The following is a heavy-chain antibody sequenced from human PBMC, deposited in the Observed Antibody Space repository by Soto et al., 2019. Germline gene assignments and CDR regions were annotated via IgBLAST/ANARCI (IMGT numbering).Heavy chain of an antibody. Sequence: SVKVSCKASGGSFSNFGISWVRQAPGQGLEWMGGIAPVFGRPNYAQRFRGRLTITADESTSTGYMELISLRSDDTAVYYCAREGSGYNFWGQGTQVTVSA. CDR3: AREGSGYNF. J-gene: IGHJ4*02. V-gene: IGHV1-69*13. CDR2: IAPVFGRP. D-gene: IGHD5-12*01. CDR1: GGSFSNFG.